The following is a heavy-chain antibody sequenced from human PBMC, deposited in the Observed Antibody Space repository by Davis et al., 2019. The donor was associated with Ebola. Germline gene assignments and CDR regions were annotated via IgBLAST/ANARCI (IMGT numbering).Heavy chain of an antibody. Sequence: SETLSLTCTVSGGSISSYYWSWIRQPAGMGLEWIGRIYSSGSTNYNPSLKSRVTMSVDTSKNQFSLKLSSVTAADTAVYYCARGVGLYQRLYFDYWGQGTLVTVSS. J-gene: IGHJ4*02. CDR2: IYSSGST. V-gene: IGHV4-4*07. D-gene: IGHD1-26*01. CDR3: ARGVGLYQRLYFDY. CDR1: GGSISSYY.